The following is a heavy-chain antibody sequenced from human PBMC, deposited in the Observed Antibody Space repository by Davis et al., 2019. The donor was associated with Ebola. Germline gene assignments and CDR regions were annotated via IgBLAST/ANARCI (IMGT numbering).Heavy chain of an antibody. Sequence: SETLSLTCTVSGGSISSYTYYWGWIRQPPGKGLGWIGTIYYSGITYYNPSLESRITISVDTSKNQFSLKLSSVTAADTAIYYCARLLRAGTPYLYFDDWGQGTLVTVSS. D-gene: IGHD6-19*01. J-gene: IGHJ4*02. V-gene: IGHV4-39*01. CDR2: IYYSGIT. CDR3: ARLLRAGTPYLYFDD. CDR1: GGSISSYTYY.